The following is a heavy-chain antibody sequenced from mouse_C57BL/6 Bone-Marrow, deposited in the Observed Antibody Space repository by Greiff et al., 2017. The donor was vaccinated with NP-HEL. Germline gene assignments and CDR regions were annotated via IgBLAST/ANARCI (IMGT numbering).Heavy chain of an antibody. CDR2: ISYDGSN. Sequence: ESGPGLVKPSQSLSLTCSVTGYSITSGYYWNWIRQFPGNKLEWMGYISYDGSNNYNPSLRNRISITRDTSKNQFFLKLNSVTTEDTATYYCARAIYYGSWFAYWGQGTLVTVSA. J-gene: IGHJ3*01. V-gene: IGHV3-6*01. D-gene: IGHD2-2*01. CDR3: ARAIYYGSWFAY. CDR1: GYSITSGYY.